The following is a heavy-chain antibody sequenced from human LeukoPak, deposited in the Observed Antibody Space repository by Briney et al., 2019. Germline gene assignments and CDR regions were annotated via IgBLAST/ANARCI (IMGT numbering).Heavy chain of an antibody. CDR1: GFTFSSYA. Sequence: GGPLRLSCAASGFTFSSYAMHWVRQAPGKRLEWVAVISYDGSNKYYADSVKGRFTISRDNSKNTLYLQMNSLRAEDTAVYYCARDPHDIVVVVAATYYYYYGMDVWGQGTTVTVSS. V-gene: IGHV3-30-3*01. CDR2: ISYDGSNK. CDR3: ARDPHDIVVVVAATYYYYYGMDV. J-gene: IGHJ6*02. D-gene: IGHD2-15*01.